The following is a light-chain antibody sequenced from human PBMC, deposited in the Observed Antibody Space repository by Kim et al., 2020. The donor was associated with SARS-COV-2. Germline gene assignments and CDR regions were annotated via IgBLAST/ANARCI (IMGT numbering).Light chain of an antibody. V-gene: IGLV7-46*01. CDR3: LVSYSDARV. CDR1: TGAVTSGHY. J-gene: IGLJ3*02. CDR2: DTS. Sequence: QAVVTQEPSLTVSPGGTVTLTCGSSTGAVTSGHYPYWFQQKPGQAPRTLIYDTSNRHSWTPARFSGSLLGGKAALTLSGAHPEDEADYYCLVSYSDARVFGGGTQLTVL.